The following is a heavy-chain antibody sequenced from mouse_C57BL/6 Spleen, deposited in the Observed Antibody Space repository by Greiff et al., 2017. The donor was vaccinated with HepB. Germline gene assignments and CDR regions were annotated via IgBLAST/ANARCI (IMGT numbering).Heavy chain of an antibody. V-gene: IGHV5-4*01. CDR3: ARERGRFYYGSSYRYFDV. D-gene: IGHD1-1*01. CDR1: GFTFSSYA. J-gene: IGHJ1*03. CDR2: ISDGGSYT. Sequence: VKLMESGGGLVKPGGSLKLSCAASGFTFSSYAMSWVRQTPEKRLEWVATISDGGSYTYYPDNVKGRFTISRDNAKNNLYLQMRHLKSEDTAMYYCARERGRFYYGSSYRYFDVWGTGTTVTVSS.